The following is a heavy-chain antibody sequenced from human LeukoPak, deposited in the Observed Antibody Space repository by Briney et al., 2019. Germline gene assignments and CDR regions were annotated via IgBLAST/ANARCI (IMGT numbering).Heavy chain of an antibody. CDR3: ASSTLGWFDP. V-gene: IGHV4-59*01. Sequence: PSETLSLTCTVSGGSISSYYWSWIRQSPGKGLEWIGYIYYSGSTNYNPSLKSRVIISVDTSKNQFSLKLSSVTAADTAVYYCASSTLGWFDPWGQGTLVTVSS. CDR1: GGSISSYY. D-gene: IGHD3-16*01. J-gene: IGHJ5*02. CDR2: IYYSGST.